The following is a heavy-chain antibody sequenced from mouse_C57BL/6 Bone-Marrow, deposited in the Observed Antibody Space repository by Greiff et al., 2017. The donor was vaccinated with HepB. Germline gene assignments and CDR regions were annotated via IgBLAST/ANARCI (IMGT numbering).Heavy chain of an antibody. Sequence: QVQLQQPGAELVKPGASVKLSCKASGYTFTSYWMHWVKQRPGQGLEWIGMIHPNSGSTNYNEKFKSKATLTVDKSSSTAYMQLSSLTSEDSAVYYCAIRWILYAMDYWGQGTSVTVSS. CDR1: GYTFTSYW. V-gene: IGHV1-64*01. J-gene: IGHJ4*01. D-gene: IGHD2-3*01. CDR3: AIRWILYAMDY. CDR2: IHPNSGST.